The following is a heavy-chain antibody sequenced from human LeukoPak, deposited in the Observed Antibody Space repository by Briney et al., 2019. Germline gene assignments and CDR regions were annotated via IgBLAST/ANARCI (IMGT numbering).Heavy chain of an antibody. CDR3: AGDFSGYYRVDY. CDR2: ISSTGSTI. V-gene: IGHV3-48*03. CDR1: GFTFSHYE. D-gene: IGHD3-22*01. Sequence: GGSLRLSCAASGFTFSHYEMNWVRQAPGKGLEWVSYISSTGSTIYYADSVKGRFTISRNSAKNSLYLQMNSLRAEDTAVYYCAGDFSGYYRVDYWGQGTLVTVSS. J-gene: IGHJ4*02.